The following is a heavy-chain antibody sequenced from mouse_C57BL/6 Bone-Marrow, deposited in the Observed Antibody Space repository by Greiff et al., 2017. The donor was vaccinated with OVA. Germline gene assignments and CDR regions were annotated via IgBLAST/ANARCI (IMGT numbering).Heavy chain of an antibody. CDR1: GFTFSDYY. Sequence: EVKLQESEGGLVQPGSSMKLSCTASGFTFSDYYMAWVRQVPEKGLEWVANINYDGSSTYYLESLKSRFIISRATAKNILYLQMSSLKSEDTDTYYCARNDYDGNWYFDVWGTGTTVTVSS. D-gene: IGHD2-4*01. CDR3: ARNDYDGNWYFDV. J-gene: IGHJ1*03. CDR2: INYDGSST. V-gene: IGHV5-16*01.